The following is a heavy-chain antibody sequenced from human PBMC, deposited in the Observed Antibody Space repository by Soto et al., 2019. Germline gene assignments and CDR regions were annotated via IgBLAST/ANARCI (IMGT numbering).Heavy chain of an antibody. CDR2: IYSDGSGA. D-gene: IGHD5-18*01. Sequence: PVGSLRLSCAASGFTSSNFWMHWVRQAPGKGLVWVSRIYSDGSGAMYADSVKGRFTISRDNAKSTLFLQMNSLRAEDTAVYYCATLNSFGSDYWGRGTLVTVSS. V-gene: IGHV3-74*03. CDR1: GFTSSNFW. J-gene: IGHJ4*02. CDR3: ATLNSFGSDY.